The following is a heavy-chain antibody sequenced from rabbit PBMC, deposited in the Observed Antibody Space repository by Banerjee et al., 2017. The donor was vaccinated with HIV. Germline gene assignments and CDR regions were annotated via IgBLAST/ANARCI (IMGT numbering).Heavy chain of an antibody. D-gene: IGHD4-1*01. CDR2: IYGGSSGST. Sequence: QEQLVESGGGLVQPEGSLTLTCTASGFSFSSSSWICWVRQAPGKGLEWIACIYGGSSGSTYYASWAKGRFTVSKTSSTTVTLQMTSLTAADTATYFCARDLAGAIGWNFNLWGPGTLVTVS. V-gene: IGHV1S45*01. CDR1: GFSFSSSSW. J-gene: IGHJ4*01. CDR3: ARDLAGAIGWNFNL.